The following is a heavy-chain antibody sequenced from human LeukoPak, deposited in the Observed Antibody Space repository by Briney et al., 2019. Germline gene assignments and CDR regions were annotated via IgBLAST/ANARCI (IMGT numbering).Heavy chain of an antibody. CDR3: AKEGRSLQTY. Sequence: PGGSLRLSCAASGFIFSNYWMHWVRQAPGKGLVWVSRVTSDGSSTNYADSVKGRFTISRDNAKNSLYLQMNSLRVEDTAVYYCAKEGRSLQTYWGQGTLVTVSS. CDR1: GFIFSNYW. CDR2: VTSDGSST. V-gene: IGHV3-74*01. J-gene: IGHJ4*02. D-gene: IGHD5-24*01.